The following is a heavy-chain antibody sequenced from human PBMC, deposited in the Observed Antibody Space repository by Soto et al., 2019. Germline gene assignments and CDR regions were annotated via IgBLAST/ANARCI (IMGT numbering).Heavy chain of an antibody. Sequence: KPGGSLRLSCAASGFTFSDNYMSWIRQAPGKGLEWVSHISSTSSYSNHADSVKGRFTTSRDNAKNSLYLHMNGLRAEDTAVYYCAGGGYTYGRHDYWGRGTLVTVSS. V-gene: IGHV3-11*06. CDR2: ISSTSSYS. D-gene: IGHD5-18*01. CDR1: GFTFSDNY. J-gene: IGHJ4*02. CDR3: AGGGYTYGRHDY.